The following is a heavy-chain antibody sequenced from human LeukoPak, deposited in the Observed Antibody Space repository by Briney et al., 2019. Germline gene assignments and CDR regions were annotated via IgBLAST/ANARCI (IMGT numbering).Heavy chain of an antibody. CDR2: INPSGGST. J-gene: IGHJ3*02. D-gene: IGHD4-23*01. CDR1: GYTFTSYY. Sequence: ASVKVSCKASGYTFTSYYMHWVRQAPGQELEWMGIINPSGGSTSYAQKFQGRVTMTRDTSTSTVYMELSSLRSEDTAVYYCAVPLVTGAFDIWGQGTMVTVSS. CDR3: AVPLVTGAFDI. V-gene: IGHV1-46*01.